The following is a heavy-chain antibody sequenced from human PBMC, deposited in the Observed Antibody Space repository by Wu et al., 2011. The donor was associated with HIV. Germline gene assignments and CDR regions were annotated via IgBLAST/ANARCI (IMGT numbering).Heavy chain of an antibody. CDR2: IIPIFGTA. D-gene: IGHD3-10*01. CDR1: GGTFSSYT. CDR3: TIGRGSRPRFDP. Sequence: QVQLVQSGAEVKKPGSSVKVSCKASGGTFSSYTINWVRQAPGQGLEWMGGIIPIFGTANYAQKFQDRVTINTDESTSTAYMELSSLKSEDTAVYYCTIGRGSRPRFDPWGQGTLVTV. V-gene: IGHV1-69*05. J-gene: IGHJ5*02.